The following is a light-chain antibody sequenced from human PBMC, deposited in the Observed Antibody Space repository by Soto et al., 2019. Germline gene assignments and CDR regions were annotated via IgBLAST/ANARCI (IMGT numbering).Light chain of an antibody. CDR3: RQRYNWPLT. CDR1: QSISNS. Sequence: EIVLTQSPATLSLSPGERATLSCKASQSISNSLGWFQQKPGQAPRLLIDDASNRATGIPARFTGSGSGSDFTLTISSLEPEDFGVYYCRQRYNWPLTFGGGTKVDIK. CDR2: DAS. J-gene: IGKJ4*01. V-gene: IGKV3-11*01.